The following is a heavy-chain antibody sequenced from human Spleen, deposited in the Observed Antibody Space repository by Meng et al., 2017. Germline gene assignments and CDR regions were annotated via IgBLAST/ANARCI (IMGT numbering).Heavy chain of an antibody. V-gene: IGHV3-13*01. D-gene: IGHD5-12*01. J-gene: IGHJ4*02. CDR1: GFTFSSYD. Sequence: GESLKISCAASGFTFSSYDMHWVRQATGKGLEWVSAIGTAGDTYYPGSVKGRFTISRDNSKNTLYLQMNSLRVEDTAVYYCVSDRVYSGYDLRIDYWGQG. CDR3: VSDRVYSGYDLRIDY. CDR2: IGTAGDT.